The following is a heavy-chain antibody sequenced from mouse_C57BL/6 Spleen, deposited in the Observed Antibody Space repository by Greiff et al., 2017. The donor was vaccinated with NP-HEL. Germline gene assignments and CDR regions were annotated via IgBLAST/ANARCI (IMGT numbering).Heavy chain of an antibody. J-gene: IGHJ4*01. CDR1: GYAFSSSW. CDR2: IYPGDGDT. V-gene: IGHV1-82*01. Sequence: QVQLQQSGPELVKPGASVKISCKASGYAFSSSWMNWVKQRPGKGLEWIGRIYPGDGDTNYNGKFKGKATLTADQSSSTAYMQLSSLTSEDSAVYFCARRYYGIDYAMDYWGQGTSVTVSS. CDR3: ARRYYGIDYAMDY. D-gene: IGHD1-1*01.